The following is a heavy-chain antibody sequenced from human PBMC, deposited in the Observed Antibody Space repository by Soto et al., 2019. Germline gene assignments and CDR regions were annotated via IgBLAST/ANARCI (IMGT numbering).Heavy chain of an antibody. CDR1: GESFSGYI. CDR3: ARGLITGSHYSGGWYYFDS. D-gene: IGHD6-19*01. V-gene: IGHV4-34*01. CDR2: INHSGSA. Sequence: PSETLSLTCAVYGESFSGYIWTWIRQTPGKWLQWIGQINHSGSAYYNPSLKSRVTISVHTSNSQFSLELSSVTAADTAVYYCARGLITGSHYSGGWYYFDSWGQGTQVTVSS. J-gene: IGHJ4*02.